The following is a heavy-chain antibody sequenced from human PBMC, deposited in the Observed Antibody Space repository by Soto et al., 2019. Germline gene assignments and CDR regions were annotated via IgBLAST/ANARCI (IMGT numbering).Heavy chain of an antibody. CDR1: RFTFGDYA. CDR3: TRFSTSCYNCYYYYGMDV. CDR2: IRTKAYGGTT. Sequence: PGGSLRLSCTASRFTFGDYAMSWFRQAPGKGLEWVGFIRTKAYGGTTEYAASVKGRFTISRDDSKSIAYLQMNSLKTEDTAVYYCTRFSTSCYNCYYYYGMDVWGQVTTVTVSS. V-gene: IGHV3-49*03. J-gene: IGHJ6*02. D-gene: IGHD2-2*02.